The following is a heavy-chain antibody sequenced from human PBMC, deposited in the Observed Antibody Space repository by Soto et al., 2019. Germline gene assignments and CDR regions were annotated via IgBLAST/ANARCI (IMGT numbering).Heavy chain of an antibody. Sequence: LRLSCAASRCTFSTYEMIWVRQAPGKGLEWVSYISSSGNTVYYADSVKGRFTISRDNTRNSLYLQMNSLRDEDTALYYCVRYCSSTLCNGVATRTFDYWGQGTLVTVSS. CDR2: ISSSGNTV. D-gene: IGHD2-2*01. J-gene: IGHJ4*02. CDR1: RCTFSTYE. CDR3: VRYCSSTLCNGVATRTFDY. V-gene: IGHV3-48*03.